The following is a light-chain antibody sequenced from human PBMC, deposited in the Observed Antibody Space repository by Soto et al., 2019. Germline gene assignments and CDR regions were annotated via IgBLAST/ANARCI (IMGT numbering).Light chain of an antibody. Sequence: RMTQSPSSLSASPGARATITCRASQGISNYLAWYQQKPGKAPQLLIYAASTLDAGVPSRFSGSGSGTDFTLTISNLQSEDFATYHCQHYYSYPLSFARGTKVDI. J-gene: IGKJ4*01. CDR1: QGISNY. CDR3: QHYYSYPLS. CDR2: AAS. V-gene: IGKV1-8*01.